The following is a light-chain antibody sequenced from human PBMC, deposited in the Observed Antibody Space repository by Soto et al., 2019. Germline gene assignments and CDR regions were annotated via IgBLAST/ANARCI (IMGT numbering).Light chain of an antibody. V-gene: IGKV3-20*01. CDR3: QQYGSSLTWT. J-gene: IGKJ1*01. CDR1: QSVSSSH. CDR2: GAS. Sequence: EIVLTQSPGTLSLSPGERATLSCRASQSVSSSHLAWYQQKPGQAPRLLIYGASSRATGIPDRFSGSVSGTDFALTISRLEPEDFAVYYCQQYGSSLTWTFGQGTKVEIK.